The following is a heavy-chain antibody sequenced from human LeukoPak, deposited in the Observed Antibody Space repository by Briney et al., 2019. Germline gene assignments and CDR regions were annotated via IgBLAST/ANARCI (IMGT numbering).Heavy chain of an antibody. Sequence: LSCAASGFTFSSYWMIWVRQAPGKGLEWVANIREDGSEKYYVDSVKGRFTISRDNAKNSLYLQMNSLRAEDTALYYCARGLLTFDYWGQGTLVTVSS. V-gene: IGHV3-7*03. CDR1: GFTFSSYW. CDR2: IREDGSEK. D-gene: IGHD1-20*01. J-gene: IGHJ4*02. CDR3: ARGLLTFDY.